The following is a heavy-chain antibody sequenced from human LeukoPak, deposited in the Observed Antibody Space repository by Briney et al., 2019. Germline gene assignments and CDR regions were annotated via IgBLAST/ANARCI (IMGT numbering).Heavy chain of an antibody. J-gene: IGHJ4*02. CDR2: IYHSGST. CDR1: DYSISSGYY. V-gene: IGHV4-38-2*02. D-gene: IGHD2-2*01. Sequence: SETLSLTCTVSDYSISSGYYWGWIRQPPGKGLEWIGTIYHSGSTYYNPSLKSRVTISVDTSKNQFSLKLTSVTAADTAVYYCARVRGYCSSTICYRYYFDYWGQGTLVTVSS. CDR3: ARVRGYCSSTICYRYYFDY.